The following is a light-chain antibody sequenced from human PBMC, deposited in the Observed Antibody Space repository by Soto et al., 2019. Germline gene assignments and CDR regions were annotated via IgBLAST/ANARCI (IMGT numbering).Light chain of an antibody. V-gene: IGLV6-57*04. Sequence: LTQPHSVSESPGKTVTIPCTRTSGSIASNYVQWYQQRPDSAPATLIYGDTLRPSGVPDRFSGSIDSSSNSASLTISGLQIEDEADYYCQSYGVFGGRTKLTVL. CDR3: QSYGV. J-gene: IGLJ2*01. CDR1: SGSIASNY. CDR2: GDT.